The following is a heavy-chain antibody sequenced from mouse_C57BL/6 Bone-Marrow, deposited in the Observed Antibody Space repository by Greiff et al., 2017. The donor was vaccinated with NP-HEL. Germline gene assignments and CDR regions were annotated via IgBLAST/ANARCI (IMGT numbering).Heavy chain of an antibody. CDR1: GYTFTSYW. CDR2: IDPSDSYT. D-gene: IGHD4-1*01. J-gene: IGHJ4*01. V-gene: IGHV1-69*01. CDR3: ARSPLTVYAMDY. Sequence: QVQLKQPGAELVMPGASVKLSCKASGYTFTSYWMHWVKQRPGQGLEWIGEIDPSDSYTNYNQKFKGKSTLTVDKSSSTAYMQLSSLTSEDSAVYYCARSPLTVYAMDYWGQGTSVTVSS.